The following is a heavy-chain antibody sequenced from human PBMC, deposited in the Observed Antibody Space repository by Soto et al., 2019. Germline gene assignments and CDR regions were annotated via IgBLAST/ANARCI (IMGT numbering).Heavy chain of an antibody. D-gene: IGHD6-6*01. Sequence: LSLTSTVSGGYXXSSSYYWGRIRQPQGKRMERIGSIYYSGSTYYNPSLKSRVTISVDTSKNQFSLKLSSVTAADTAVYYCSRQLSSSSREGGYYYYMDVWGKGSTVTVSS. V-gene: IGHV4-39*01. CDR1: GGYXXSSSYY. J-gene: IGHJ6*03. CDR2: IYYSGST. CDR3: SRQLSSSSREGGYYYYMDV.